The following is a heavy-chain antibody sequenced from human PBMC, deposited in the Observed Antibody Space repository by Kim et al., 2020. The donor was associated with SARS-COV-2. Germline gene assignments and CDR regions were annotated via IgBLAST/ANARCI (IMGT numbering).Heavy chain of an antibody. V-gene: IGHV3-74*01. Sequence: YADSGKGRVTISRDNAKNTLNLQMYSLRVEDTAVYYCARGGQMTTINSLDYWGQGILVTVSS. CDR3: ARGGQMTTINSLDY. D-gene: IGHD4-4*01. J-gene: IGHJ4*02.